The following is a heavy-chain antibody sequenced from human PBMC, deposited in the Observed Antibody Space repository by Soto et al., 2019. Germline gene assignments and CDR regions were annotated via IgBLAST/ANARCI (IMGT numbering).Heavy chain of an antibody. D-gene: IGHD1-26*01. V-gene: IGHV1-69*13. J-gene: IGHJ4*02. CDR3: ARTSLSGPGATKYYFDY. CDR1: GGTFSSYA. Sequence: GASVKVSCKASGGTFSSYAISWVRQAPGQWLEWMGGIIPIFGTANYAQKFQGRVTITADESTSTAYMELSSLRSEDTAVYYCARTSLSGPGATKYYFDYWGQGTLVTVSS. CDR2: IIPIFGTA.